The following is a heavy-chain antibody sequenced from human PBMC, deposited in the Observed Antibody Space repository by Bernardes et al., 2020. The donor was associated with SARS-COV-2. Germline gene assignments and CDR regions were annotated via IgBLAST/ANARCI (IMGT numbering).Heavy chain of an antibody. Sequence: SETLSLTCTVSGDSISSDSYFWSWIRQPAGKELEWIGHIYDSGNTNYNPSLWGRVTISVDTSKNQFSLRLSSVTAADTAVYYCARDPRFTTNAFDIWGQGTMVTVSS. J-gene: IGHJ3*02. D-gene: IGHD3-3*01. CDR3: ARDPRFTTNAFDI. CDR2: IYDSGNT. V-gene: IGHV4-61*09. CDR1: GDSISSDSYF.